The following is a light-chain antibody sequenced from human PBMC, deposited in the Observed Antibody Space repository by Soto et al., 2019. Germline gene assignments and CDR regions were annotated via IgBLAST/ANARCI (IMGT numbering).Light chain of an antibody. CDR2: LKNDGSH. CDR3: QTWDTGIQV. J-gene: IGLJ2*01. Sequence: QLVLTQSPSASASPGASVKLTCTLSSGHSTYTIAWHQQHPGKGPRYLMRLKNDGSHTKGDGSPDRFSGSSFGAERYLTISSLQSEDEADYYCQTWDTGIQVFGAGTKLTVL. CDR1: SGHSTYT. V-gene: IGLV4-69*01.